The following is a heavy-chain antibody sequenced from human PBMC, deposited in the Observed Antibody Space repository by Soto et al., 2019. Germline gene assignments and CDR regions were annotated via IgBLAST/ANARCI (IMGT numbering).Heavy chain of an antibody. V-gene: IGHV3-21*01. J-gene: IGHJ6*04. CDR1: GFIFSDFS. CDR2: IGSSGGYI. CDR3: AREKKHQSLGCRFGTDV. Sequence: PGGSLRLSCAVSGFIFSDFSVNWVRQAPGKGLEWVASIGSSGGYIFYADSVKGRFTISRDNAKKSLDLHINSLRAEDTAVYYCAREKKHQSLGCRFGTDVWGKVTTVTTSS. D-gene: IGHD2-2*01.